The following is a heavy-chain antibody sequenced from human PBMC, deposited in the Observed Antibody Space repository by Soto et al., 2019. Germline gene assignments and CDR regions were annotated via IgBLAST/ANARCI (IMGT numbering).Heavy chain of an antibody. CDR3: ARELSIAGDETHSGWYPTGWYGMDV. CDR1: VFTCRTYW. Sequence: GGSLRLSCAPSVFTCRTYWMSWVRQAPWKWLEWVANIKQDGSEKYYVDSVKGRFTISRDNGKNSLYLQMNSLRAEDTAVYYCARELSIAGDETHSGWYPTGWYGMDVWGQGTTVSVSS. V-gene: IGHV3-7*01. CDR2: IKQDGSEK. J-gene: IGHJ6*02. D-gene: IGHD6-19*01.